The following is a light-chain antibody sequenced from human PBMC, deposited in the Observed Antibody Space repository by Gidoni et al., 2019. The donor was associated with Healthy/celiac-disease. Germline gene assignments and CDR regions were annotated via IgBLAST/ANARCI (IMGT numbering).Light chain of an antibody. J-gene: IGKJ3*01. CDR2: LGS. CDR3: MQAIQTPGT. Sequence: DIVMTQSPLSLPVTPGEPASISCRSSQSLLHSNGYNYLDWYLQKPGQSPQLLIDLGSNRASGVPDRFSGSGSGTDFTLKISRVEDEDVGVYYCMQAIQTPGTFGPGTKVDIK. V-gene: IGKV2-28*01. CDR1: QSLLHSNGYNY.